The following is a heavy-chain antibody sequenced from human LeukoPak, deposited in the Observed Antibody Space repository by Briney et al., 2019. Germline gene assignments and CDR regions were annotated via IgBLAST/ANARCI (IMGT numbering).Heavy chain of an antibody. D-gene: IGHD6-19*01. CDR1: GFTFSSYA. CDR3: ANIVRGYSSGWLDY. J-gene: IGHJ4*02. CDR2: ISGSGGST. Sequence: GGSLRLSCAASGFTFSSYAVSWVRQAPGKGLEWVSAISGSGGSTYYADSVKGRFTISRDNSKNTLYLQMNSLRAEDTAVYYCANIVRGYSSGWLDYWGQGTLVTVSS. V-gene: IGHV3-23*01.